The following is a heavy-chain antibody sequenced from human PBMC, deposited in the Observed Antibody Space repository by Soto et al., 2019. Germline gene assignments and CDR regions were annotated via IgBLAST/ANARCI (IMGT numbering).Heavy chain of an antibody. Sequence: ETLSLTCAVSGYSISSGYYWGWIRQPPGKGLEWIGSIYHSGSTYYNPSLKSRVTISVDTSKNQFSLKLSSVTAADTAVYYCAREDSGYYAVYYFDYWGQGTLVTVSS. CDR2: IYHSGST. D-gene: IGHD3-22*01. CDR1: GYSISSGYY. V-gene: IGHV4-38-2*02. J-gene: IGHJ4*02. CDR3: AREDSGYYAVYYFDY.